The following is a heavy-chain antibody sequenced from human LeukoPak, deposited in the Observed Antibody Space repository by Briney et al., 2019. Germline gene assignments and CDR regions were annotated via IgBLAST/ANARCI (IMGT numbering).Heavy chain of an antibody. CDR3: ARTYSGSYYALDY. D-gene: IGHD1-26*01. J-gene: IGHJ4*02. Sequence: GGSLRLSCAASGFTFSSYAMHWVRQAPGKGLEYVSAISSNGGSTYYANSVKGRFTISRDNSKNTLYLQMGSLRAEDMAVYYCARTYSGSYYALDYWGQGTLVTVSS. CDR1: GFTFSSYA. V-gene: IGHV3-64*01. CDR2: ISSNGGST.